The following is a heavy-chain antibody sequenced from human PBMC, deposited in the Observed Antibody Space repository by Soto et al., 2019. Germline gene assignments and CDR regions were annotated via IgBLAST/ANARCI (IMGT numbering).Heavy chain of an antibody. D-gene: IGHD2-15*01. CDR2: INSDGSST. J-gene: IGHJ6*03. CDR3: ARRALDPDSFYYYYYMDV. V-gene: IGHV3-74*01. Sequence: EVQLVESGGGLVQPGGSLRLSCAASGFTFSSYWMHWVRQAPGKGLVWVSRINSDGSSTSYADSVKGRFTISRDNAKNTLYLQMNSLRVEDTAVYYCARRALDPDSFYYYYYMDVWGKGTTVTVSS. CDR1: GFTFSSYW.